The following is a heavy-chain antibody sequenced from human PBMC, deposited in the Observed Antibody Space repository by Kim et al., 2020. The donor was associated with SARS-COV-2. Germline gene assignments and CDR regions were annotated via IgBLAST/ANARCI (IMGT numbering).Heavy chain of an antibody. V-gene: IGHV3-30*07. CDR3: ARAYYYGSGSYRGGNY. Sequence: VKGRFTISRDNSKNTLYLQMNSLRAEDTAVYYCARAYYYGSGSYRGGNYWGQGTLVTVSS. D-gene: IGHD3-10*01. J-gene: IGHJ4*02.